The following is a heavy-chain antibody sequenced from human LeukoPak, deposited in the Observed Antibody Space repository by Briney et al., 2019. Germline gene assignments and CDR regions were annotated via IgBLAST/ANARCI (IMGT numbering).Heavy chain of an antibody. D-gene: IGHD5-18*01. CDR1: GFTFSSYW. V-gene: IGHV3-7*05. CDR2: IKEDGSEK. CDR3: ARGYSDSEDYFDY. J-gene: IGHJ4*02. Sequence: PGGSLRLSCAASGFTFSSYWMSWVRQAPGKGLEWVAFIKEDGSEKYYVDSVKGRFTISRDNAKNSLYLQMNSLRAEDTAVYCCARGYSDSEDYFDYWGQGTLVTVSS.